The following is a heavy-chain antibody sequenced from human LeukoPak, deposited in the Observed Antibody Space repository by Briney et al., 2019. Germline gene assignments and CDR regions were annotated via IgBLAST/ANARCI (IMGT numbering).Heavy chain of an antibody. D-gene: IGHD3-22*01. CDR3: ARNYYDSSDYFDP. V-gene: IGHV4-38-2*02. CDR2: FYYGGST. Sequence: SETLSLTCTVSGYSISSGYYWGWIRRPPGTRLEWIGSFYYGGSTYYNPSLKSRVTISVDTSKNQFSLKLNSVTAADTAVYYCARNYYDSSDYFDPWGQGALVTVSS. CDR1: GYSISSGYY. J-gene: IGHJ5*02.